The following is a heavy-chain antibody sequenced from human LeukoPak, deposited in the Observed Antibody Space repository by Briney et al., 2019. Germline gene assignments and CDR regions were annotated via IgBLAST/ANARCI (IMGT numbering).Heavy chain of an antibody. CDR2: IYYSGSSGST. CDR3: ATLPLL. Sequence: NPSQTLSLTCTVSGGSINSYYWSWIRQPPGEGLEWIGYIYYSGSSGSTDYNPSLKSRVTISVDTSKNQFSLKLSSVTAADTAVYYCATLPLLWGQGTLVTVSS. CDR1: GGSINSYY. V-gene: IGHV4-59*08. J-gene: IGHJ4*02.